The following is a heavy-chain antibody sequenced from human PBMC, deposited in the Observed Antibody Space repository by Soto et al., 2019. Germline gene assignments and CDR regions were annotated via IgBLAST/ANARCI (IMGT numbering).Heavy chain of an antibody. Sequence: GGSLRLSCAASGFTFDDYAMHWVRQAPGKGPGWVSGISWNSGSIGYADSVKGRFTISRDNAKNSLYLQMNSLRAEDTALYYCAKDRELWFGTSYYMDVWGKGTTVTVSS. J-gene: IGHJ6*03. CDR3: AKDRELWFGTSYYMDV. CDR1: GFTFDDYA. V-gene: IGHV3-9*01. D-gene: IGHD3-10*01. CDR2: ISWNSGSI.